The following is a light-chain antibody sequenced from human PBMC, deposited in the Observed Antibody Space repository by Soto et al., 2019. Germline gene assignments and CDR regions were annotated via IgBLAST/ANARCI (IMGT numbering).Light chain of an antibody. CDR1: QSVSSN. J-gene: IGKJ4*01. V-gene: IGKV3-15*01. CDR2: GAS. Sequence: EIVMTQSLATLSVSPGERATLSCRASQSVSSNLAWYQQKPGQAPRLLIYGASTRATGIPARFSVSGSGTEFTLTISSLQSEDVSVYYCQQYNNWPPLTFGGGTKVEIK. CDR3: QQYNNWPPLT.